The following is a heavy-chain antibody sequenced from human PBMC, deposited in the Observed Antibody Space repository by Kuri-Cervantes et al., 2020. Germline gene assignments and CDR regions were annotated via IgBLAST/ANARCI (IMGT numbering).Heavy chain of an antibody. J-gene: IGHJ5*02. CDR1: GGSFSGYY. D-gene: IGHD3-16*02. Sequence: SQTLSLTCAVYGGSFSGYYWSWIRQPPGMGLEWIGEINHSGSTSYNPSLKSRVTLSVDTSKNQFSLRLTSVTAADTAVYYCAGLMITFGGVIVMGWFDPWGQGTLVTVSS. V-gene: IGHV4-34*01. CDR2: INHSGST. CDR3: AGLMITFGGVIVMGWFDP.